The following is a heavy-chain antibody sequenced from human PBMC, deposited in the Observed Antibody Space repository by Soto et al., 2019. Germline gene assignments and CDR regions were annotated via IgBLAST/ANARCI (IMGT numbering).Heavy chain of an antibody. CDR3: ARLSGLGGGGYYYYYYGMDV. CDR1: GYTFTSYD. D-gene: IGHD3-16*01. J-gene: IGHJ6*02. CDR2: MNPDSGNT. V-gene: IGHV1-8*01. Sequence: ASVKVSCKASGYTFTSYDINWVRQATGQGLEWMGWMNPDSGNTGYAQKFQGRVTMTRNTSISTAYMELSSLGSEDTAVYYCARLSGLGGGGYYYYYYGMDVWGQGTTVTVSS.